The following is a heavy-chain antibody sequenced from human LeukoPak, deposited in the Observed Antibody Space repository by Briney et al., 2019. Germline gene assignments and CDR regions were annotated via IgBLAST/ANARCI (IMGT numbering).Heavy chain of an antibody. D-gene: IGHD1-26*01. Sequence: PGGSLRLSCAASGFTFSSYGMHWVRQAPGRGLEWVAIVWYDGTNKYYADSVKGRFTISRDNSKNTLYLQMNSLRAEDTAVYSCARDSGSYSYFDYWGQGTPVTVSS. CDR3: ARDSGSYSYFDY. CDR2: VWYDGTNK. J-gene: IGHJ4*02. V-gene: IGHV3-33*01. CDR1: GFTFSSYG.